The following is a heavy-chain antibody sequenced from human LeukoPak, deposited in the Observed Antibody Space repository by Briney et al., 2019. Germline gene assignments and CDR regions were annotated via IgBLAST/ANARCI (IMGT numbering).Heavy chain of an antibody. J-gene: IGHJ3*02. D-gene: IGHD4-11*01. CDR2: IIPSGHTT. CDR3: AKGMTTVTRDAFDI. CDR1: GFTFSSHG. V-gene: IGHV3-23*01. Sequence: GGSLRLSCAASGFTFSSHGMNWVRQAPGKGLEWVSGIIPSGHTTYYADSVRGRFTISRDNSKNTLYLQMNSLRAEDTAVYYCAKGMTTVTRDAFDIWGQGTMVTVSS.